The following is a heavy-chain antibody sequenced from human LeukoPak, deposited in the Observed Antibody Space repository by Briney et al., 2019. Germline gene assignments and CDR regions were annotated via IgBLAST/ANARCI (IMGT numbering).Heavy chain of an antibody. CDR3: ARIRRGSGWYGYYFDY. D-gene: IGHD6-19*01. V-gene: IGHV3-21*04. J-gene: IGHJ4*02. Sequence: GGSLRLSCAASGFTFSSYSMNWVRQAPGKGLEWVSSISSSSSYIYYADSVKGRFTISRDNAKNSLYLQMNSLRAEDTAVYYCARIRRGSGWYGYYFDYWGQGTLVTVSS. CDR2: ISSSSSYI. CDR1: GFTFSSYS.